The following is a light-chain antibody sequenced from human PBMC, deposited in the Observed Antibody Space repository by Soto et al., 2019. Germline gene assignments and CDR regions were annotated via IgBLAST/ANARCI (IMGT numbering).Light chain of an antibody. CDR3: RQYNDWPPFT. Sequence: EIVMTQSPATLSVSPGERATLSCRASQTISSNLAWYQQKPGQAPRLLIHGASTRAAGIPARFSGSGSGTEFTLTISSRQSADFTVYYCRQYNDWPPFTVGPGTRVDIK. V-gene: IGKV3-15*01. CDR2: GAS. CDR1: QTISSN. J-gene: IGKJ3*01.